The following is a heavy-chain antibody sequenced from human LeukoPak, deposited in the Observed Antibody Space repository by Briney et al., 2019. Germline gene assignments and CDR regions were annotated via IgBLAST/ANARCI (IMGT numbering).Heavy chain of an antibody. V-gene: IGHV3-74*01. Sequence: PGGSLRLSCAASGFTFSSYWMHWVRQASGKGLVWVSRINGDGSSTTYAGSVKGRFTISRDNAKNTLYLQMNSLRAEDTAVYYCARDPAYGKTIVGPDYWGQGTLVTVSS. CDR3: ARDPAYGKTIVGPDY. J-gene: IGHJ4*02. CDR1: GFTFSSYW. D-gene: IGHD2-21*01. CDR2: INGDGSST.